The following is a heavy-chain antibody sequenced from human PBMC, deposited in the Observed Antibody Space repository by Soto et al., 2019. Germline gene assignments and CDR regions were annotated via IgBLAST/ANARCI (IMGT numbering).Heavy chain of an antibody. D-gene: IGHD2-21*02. CDR3: ARPSYCGGDCYLAPVDY. V-gene: IGHV5-51*01. Sequence: GESLKISCKGSGYSFTSYWIGWVRQMPGKGLEWMGIIYPGDSDTRYSPSFQGQVTISADKSISTAYLQWSSLKASDTAMYYCARPSYCGGDCYLAPVDYWGQGTLVTAPQ. J-gene: IGHJ4*02. CDR2: IYPGDSDT. CDR1: GYSFTSYW.